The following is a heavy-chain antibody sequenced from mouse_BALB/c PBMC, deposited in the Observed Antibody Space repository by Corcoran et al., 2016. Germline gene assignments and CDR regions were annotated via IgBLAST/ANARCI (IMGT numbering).Heavy chain of an antibody. Sequence: EVQLQQSGAELVKPGASVKVSCTAAGFNLKDTYMHRVKQRPEQSLEWIGRIDPANGNTKYDPKFQGKATITPYTSSNTAYLQLSSLTSEDTAVYYCARDALDYWGQGTSVTVSS. CDR2: IDPANGNT. CDR3: ARDALDY. J-gene: IGHJ4*01. CDR1: GFNLKDTY. V-gene: IGHV14-3*02.